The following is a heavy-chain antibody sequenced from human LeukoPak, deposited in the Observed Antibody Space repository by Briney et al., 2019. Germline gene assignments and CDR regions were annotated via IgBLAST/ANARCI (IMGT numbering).Heavy chain of an antibody. CDR3: LSSSGH. V-gene: IGHV3-7*01. J-gene: IGHJ4*02. D-gene: IGHD3-10*01. Sequence: PGGSLRLSCAAAGFIFRNYWMGWVRQAPGKGLEWVANINEDGSEKYYVDSMKGRFIISRDNAKNSLYLQMNILRAEDTAVFYCLSSSGHCGQGTLVTVPS. CDR2: INEDGSEK. CDR1: GFIFRNYW.